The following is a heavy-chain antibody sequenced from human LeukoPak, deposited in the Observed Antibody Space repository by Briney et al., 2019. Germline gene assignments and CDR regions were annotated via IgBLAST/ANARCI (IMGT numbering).Heavy chain of an antibody. CDR3: AIGGGYYGSGSYYKNWFDP. CDR1: GYIFTSYG. V-gene: IGHV1-18*04. CDR2: ISAYNGNT. Sequence: ASVKVSCKASGYIFTSYGISWVRQAPGQGLEWVGWISAYNGNTNYAQKLQGRVTMTTDTSTSTAHMELRSLRSDDTAVYYCAIGGGYYGSGSYYKNWFDPWGQGTLVTISS. D-gene: IGHD3-10*01. J-gene: IGHJ5*02.